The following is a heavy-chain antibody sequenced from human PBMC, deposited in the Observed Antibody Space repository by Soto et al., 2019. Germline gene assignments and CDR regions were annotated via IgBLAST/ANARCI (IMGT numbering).Heavy chain of an antibody. J-gene: IGHJ5*02. D-gene: IGHD2-2*01. CDR1: GFSFSNYG. CDR2: VSSDGNNK. CDR3: EKDRAIQLLPIWPDP. Sequence: PGGSLRLSCVASGFSFSNYGMHWVRQAPGKGLEWVAFVSSDGNNKYYAESVKGRFTISRDNAKNTLYLQVDRLTVDDTAVYYCEKDRAIQLLPIWPDPWGQGPLVTVYS. V-gene: IGHV3-30*18.